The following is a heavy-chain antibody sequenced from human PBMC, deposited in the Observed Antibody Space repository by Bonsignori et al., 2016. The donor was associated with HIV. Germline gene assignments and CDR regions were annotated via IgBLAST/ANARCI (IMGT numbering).Heavy chain of an antibody. D-gene: IGHD5-12*01. Sequence: WIRQPPGKALEWLALVFWDDDKRFNPSLKTRLTITKDSANDQVVFSMTNMRPADTATYYCAHRRGLSLPFDYWGQGALVTVSS. V-gene: IGHV2-5*02. CDR3: AHRRGLSLPFDY. CDR2: VFWDDDK. J-gene: IGHJ4*02.